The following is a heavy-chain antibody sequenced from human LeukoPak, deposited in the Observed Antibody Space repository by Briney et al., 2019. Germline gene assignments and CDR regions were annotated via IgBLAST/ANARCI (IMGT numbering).Heavy chain of an antibody. CDR1: GFPFSSYS. CDR3: ARDVR. Sequence: PGMSLRLSCAASGFPFSSYSMNWVRQAPGKGLEWVSSISSSSGYIYYADSVRGRFTISRDNAKNSLYLQMNSLRAEDTAVYYCARDVRWGQGTLVTVSS. J-gene: IGHJ4*02. V-gene: IGHV3-21*01. CDR2: ISSSSGYI.